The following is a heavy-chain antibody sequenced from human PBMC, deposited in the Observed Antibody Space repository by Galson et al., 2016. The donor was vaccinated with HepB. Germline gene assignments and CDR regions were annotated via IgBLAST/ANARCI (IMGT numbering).Heavy chain of an antibody. CDR3: ARDLTPLIVVVNTYYFDS. J-gene: IGHJ4*02. V-gene: IGHV3-30*04. Sequence: SCAASGFPFRSNAMHWVRQAPGKGLEWVAVISYDGSKKVYADSVKGRFTIPRDNSKNTFHLQMNSLRPEDTAVYYCARDLTPLIVVVNTYYFDSWGQGTRVTVS. CDR2: ISYDGSKK. D-gene: IGHD3-22*01. CDR1: GFPFRSNA.